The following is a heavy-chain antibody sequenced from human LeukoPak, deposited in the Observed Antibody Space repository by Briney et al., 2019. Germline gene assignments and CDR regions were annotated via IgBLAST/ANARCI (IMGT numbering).Heavy chain of an antibody. CDR1: GFTFSSYW. CDR3: ARVRSGGSCYRSFDY. V-gene: IGHV3-7*03. Sequence: GSLRLSCDDSGFTFSSYWMSWVRQAPAKGLGWVASIKEDGSEKYYVDSVKGRFTISRDNAKNSLYLQMNSLRAEDTALYYCARVRSGGSCYRSFDYWGQGTLVTVSS. CDR2: IKEDGSEK. J-gene: IGHJ4*02. D-gene: IGHD2-15*01.